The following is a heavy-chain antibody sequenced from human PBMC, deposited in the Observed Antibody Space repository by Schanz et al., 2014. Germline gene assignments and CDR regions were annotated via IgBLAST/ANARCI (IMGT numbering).Heavy chain of an antibody. CDR2: FIVDSGNT. J-gene: IGHJ4*02. CDR3: ASPSGYSDYGTYFDF. Sequence: EVQLLESGGGLVRPGGSLRLSCAASGFTFSNYAMSWVRQAPGKGLEWVSGFIVDSGNTYYAGSVKGRFSISRDYSKNILYLQMNSLRAEDTAVYYCASPSGYSDYGTYFDFWGQGTLVTVSS. V-gene: IGHV3-23*01. CDR1: GFTFSNYA. D-gene: IGHD5-12*01.